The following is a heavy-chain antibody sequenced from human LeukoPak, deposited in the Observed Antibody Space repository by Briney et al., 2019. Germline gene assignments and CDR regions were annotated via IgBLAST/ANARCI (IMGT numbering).Heavy chain of an antibody. J-gene: IGHJ3*02. CDR2: INPNSGGT. Sequence: ASVKVSCKASGYTFTGYYMHWVRQAPGQGLEWRGWINPNSGGTNYAQQFQGRVTMTGDTSIGTAYMELSRLRSDDTAVYYCAREKNADYNGEGSYAFDIWGQGTMVTVSS. D-gene: IGHD3-10*01. V-gene: IGHV1-2*02. CDR1: GYTFTGYY. CDR3: AREKNADYNGEGSYAFDI.